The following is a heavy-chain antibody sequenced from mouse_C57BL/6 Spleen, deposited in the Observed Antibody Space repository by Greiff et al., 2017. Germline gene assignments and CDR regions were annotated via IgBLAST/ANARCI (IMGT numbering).Heavy chain of an antibody. CDR2: IYPGDGDT. J-gene: IGHJ4*01. V-gene: IGHV1-80*01. CDR3: ARGDYSNYGGY. D-gene: IGHD2-5*01. CDR1: GYAFSSYW. Sequence: QVQLKQSGAELVKPGASVKISCKASGYAFSSYWMNWVKQRPGKGLEWIGQIYPGDGDTNYNGKFKGKATLTADKSSSTAYMQLSSLTSEDSAVYFCARGDYSNYGGYWGQGTSVTVSS.